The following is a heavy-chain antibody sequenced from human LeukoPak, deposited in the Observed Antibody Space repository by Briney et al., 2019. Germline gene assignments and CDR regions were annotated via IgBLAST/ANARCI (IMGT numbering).Heavy chain of an antibody. CDR1: GGSISSSNW. CDR3: ARKTGVDWFDP. V-gene: IGHV4-4*02. Sequence: SGTLSLTCAVSGGSISSSNWWSWVRQPPGKGLEWIGEIYHSGSSNYNSSLKTRVTISVDKSKNQFSLKLSSVTAADTAVYYCARKTGVDWFDPWGQGTLGTVSS. J-gene: IGHJ5*02. D-gene: IGHD1-14*01. CDR2: IYHSGSS.